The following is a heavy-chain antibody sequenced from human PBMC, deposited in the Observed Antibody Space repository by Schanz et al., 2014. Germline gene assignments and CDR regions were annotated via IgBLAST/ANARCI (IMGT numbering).Heavy chain of an antibody. J-gene: IGHJ4*02. V-gene: IGHV3-21*01. CDR1: GFTFSAYW. Sequence: VQLLESGGGLVQPGESLRLSCAASGFTFSAYWMAWVRQAPGKGLEWVSSISSGGRNISYADSLKGRFTISRDNARNSLYLQMNSLRAEDTAVYYCARDGDFDYWGQGTLVTVSS. CDR3: ARDGDFDY. CDR2: ISSGGRNI.